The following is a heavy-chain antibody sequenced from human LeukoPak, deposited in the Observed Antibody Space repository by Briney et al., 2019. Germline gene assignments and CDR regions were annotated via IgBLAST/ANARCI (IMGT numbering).Heavy chain of an antibody. CDR3: ARDGGIVVPAAILDY. CDR2: IWYDGSNK. J-gene: IGHJ4*02. V-gene: IGHV3-33*01. Sequence: SLRLSCAASGFTFSSYGMHWVRQAPGKGLEWVAVIWYDGSNKYYADSVKGRFTISRDNSKNTLYLQMNSLRAGDTAVYYCARDGGIVVPAAILDYWGQGSLVTVSS. CDR1: GFTFSSYG. D-gene: IGHD2-2*02.